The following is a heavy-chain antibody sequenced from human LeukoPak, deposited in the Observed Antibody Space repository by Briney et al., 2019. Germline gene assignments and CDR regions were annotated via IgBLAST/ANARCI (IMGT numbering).Heavy chain of an antibody. CDR1: GFTFSSYA. CDR3: ARAPLFYDSSGYYVDY. J-gene: IGHJ4*02. D-gene: IGHD3-22*01. V-gene: IGHV3-23*01. Sequence: GGSLRLSCAASGFTFSSYAMSWVRQAPGKGLEWVSAISGSGGSTYYADSVKGRFTISRDNSKNTLYLQMNSLRAEDTAVYYCARAPLFYDSSGYYVDYWGQGTLVTVSS. CDR2: ISGSGGST.